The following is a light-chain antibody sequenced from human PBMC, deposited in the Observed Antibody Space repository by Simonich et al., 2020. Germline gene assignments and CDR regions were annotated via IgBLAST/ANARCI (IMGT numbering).Light chain of an antibody. CDR3: MQALQTPLT. V-gene: IGKV2-28*01. CDR1: QSLLHSNGYNY. Sequence: DIVMTQSPLSLPVTPGEPASISCRSSQSLLHSNGYNYLDWYLQKPGQSPQLLIYLGSNRAHGGPERFSGSGSGTDFTLKISRVEAEDVGVYYCMQALQTPLTFGQGTKVEIK. CDR2: LGS. J-gene: IGKJ1*01.